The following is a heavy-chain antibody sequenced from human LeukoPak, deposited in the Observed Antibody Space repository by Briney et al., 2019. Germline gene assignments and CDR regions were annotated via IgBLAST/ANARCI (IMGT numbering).Heavy chain of an antibody. CDR1: GFTVSSNY. Sequence: GGSLRLSCAASGFTVSSNYMSWVRQAPGKGLEWVSVIYSGGSTYYADSVKGRFTISRDNSKNTLYLQMNSLRAEDTAVYYCARDANIVVVPAAVYYFDYWGQGTLVTVSS. CDR3: ARDANIVVVPAAVYYFDY. D-gene: IGHD2-2*01. J-gene: IGHJ4*02. CDR2: IYSGGST. V-gene: IGHV3-53*01.